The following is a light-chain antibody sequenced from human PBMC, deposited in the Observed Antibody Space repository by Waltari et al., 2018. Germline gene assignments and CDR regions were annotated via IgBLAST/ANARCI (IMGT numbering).Light chain of an antibody. V-gene: IGKV1-5*03. CDR2: KAS. CDR1: QSISSW. J-gene: IGKJ1*01. Sequence: DIQMTQSPSTLSASVGDRVTITCRASQSISSWLAWYQQKTGKAPKLLNYKASSLESGVPSRFSGSGSGTEFTLTISSLQPDDFATYYGQQYNSYWTFGQGTKVEIK. CDR3: QQYNSYWT.